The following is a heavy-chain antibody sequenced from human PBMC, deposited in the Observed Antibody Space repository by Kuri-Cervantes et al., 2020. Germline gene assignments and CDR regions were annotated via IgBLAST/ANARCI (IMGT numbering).Heavy chain of an antibody. J-gene: IGHJ6*02. CDR1: KFTFSSHW. CDR3: AKDKGPGGLYYYGVDV. D-gene: IGHD2-8*02. CDR2: INPDGGAK. V-gene: IGHV3-7*03. Sequence: GESLKISCAASKFTFSSHWMNWVRQAPGKGLEWVANINPDGGAKPYVGSVKGRFTISRDNAKKTLSLQMNSLRAEDTAFYYCAKDKGPGGLYYYGVDVWGQGTTVTVSS.